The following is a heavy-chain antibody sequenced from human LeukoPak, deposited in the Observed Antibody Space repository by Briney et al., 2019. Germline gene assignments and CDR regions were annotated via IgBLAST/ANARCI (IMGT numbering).Heavy chain of an antibody. D-gene: IGHD3-3*01. CDR1: GGSISSYY. CDR2: INHSGST. Sequence: SETLSLTCTVSGGSISSYYWSWIRQPPGKGLEWIGEINHSGSTNYNPSLKSRVTISVDTSKNQFSLKLSSVTAADTAVYYCARGNYDFWSGYYTSSLLIGMDVWGQGTTVTVSS. V-gene: IGHV4-34*01. CDR3: ARGNYDFWSGYYTSSLLIGMDV. J-gene: IGHJ6*02.